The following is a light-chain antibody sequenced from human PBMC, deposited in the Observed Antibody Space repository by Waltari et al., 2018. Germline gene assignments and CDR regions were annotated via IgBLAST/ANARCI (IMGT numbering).Light chain of an antibody. CDR2: EVS. V-gene: IGLV2-8*01. CDR3: SSYAGSKYV. J-gene: IGLJ1*01. Sequence: QSALTQLPSASGSPGQSVTISCTGTSSDVGAYNFVSWYQQHPGKAPTPTVYEVSKRPPGVPDRFSGSKSGNTASLTVSGLQAEDEADYFCSSYAGSKYVFGTGTKLTVL. CDR1: SSDVGAYNF.